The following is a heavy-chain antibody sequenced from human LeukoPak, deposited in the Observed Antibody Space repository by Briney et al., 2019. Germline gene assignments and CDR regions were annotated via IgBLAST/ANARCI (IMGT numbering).Heavy chain of an antibody. CDR3: VRGLGSSSSSGY. CDR2: IYSGGST. D-gene: IGHD6-6*01. Sequence: GGSLRLSCAASGFTVSSNYMSWVRQAPGKGLEWVSVIYSGGSTYYADSVKGRFTISRDNAKNSLYLQMNSLRAEDTAVYYCVRGLGSSSSSGYWGQGTLVTVSS. V-gene: IGHV3-53*01. CDR1: GFTVSSNY. J-gene: IGHJ4*02.